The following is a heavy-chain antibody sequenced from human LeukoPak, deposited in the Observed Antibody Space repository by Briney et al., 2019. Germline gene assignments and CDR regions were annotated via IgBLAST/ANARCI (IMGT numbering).Heavy chain of an antibody. CDR3: ASGQSPFFDP. CDR2: ISGSSTTI. V-gene: IGHV3-48*01. CDR1: GFTFSSYS. J-gene: IGHJ5*02. Sequence: GGSLRLSCAASGFTFSSYSMNWVRQAPGKGLEWVSYISGSSTTIYYADSVKGRFSISRDNAKNSLYLQMNSVRAEDTAVYFCASGQSPFFDPWGQGTLVTVSS. D-gene: IGHD2/OR15-2a*01.